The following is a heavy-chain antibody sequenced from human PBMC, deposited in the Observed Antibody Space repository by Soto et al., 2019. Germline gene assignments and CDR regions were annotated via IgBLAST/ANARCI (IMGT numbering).Heavy chain of an antibody. CDR1: GFTFSSYG. CDR3: ASARTFYGDDSWFDP. D-gene: IGHD4-17*01. Sequence: QVQLVESGGGVVQPGRSLRLSCADSGFTFSSYGTHWVRQAPGKGLEWVPVISYDGSNKYYADSLKGRVTISRDNSKNTLYLQMNSLRAEDTAVYYCASARTFYGDDSWFDPWGQGPLVTVSS. V-gene: IGHV3-30*03. CDR2: ISYDGSNK. J-gene: IGHJ5*02.